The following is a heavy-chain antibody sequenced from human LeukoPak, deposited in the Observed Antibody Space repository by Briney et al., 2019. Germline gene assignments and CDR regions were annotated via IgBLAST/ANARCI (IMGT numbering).Heavy chain of an antibody. V-gene: IGHV4-4*07. D-gene: IGHD2-15*01. J-gene: IGHJ6*03. Sequence: PSETLSLTCTVSGGSISSYYWSWIRQPAGKGLEWIGRIYTSGSTNYNPSLKSRVTMSVDTSKNQFSLKLSSATAADTAVYYCARILGYCSGGSCNDYYYYYMDVWGKGTTVTVSS. CDR3: ARILGYCSGGSCNDYYYYYMDV. CDR2: IYTSGST. CDR1: GGSISSYY.